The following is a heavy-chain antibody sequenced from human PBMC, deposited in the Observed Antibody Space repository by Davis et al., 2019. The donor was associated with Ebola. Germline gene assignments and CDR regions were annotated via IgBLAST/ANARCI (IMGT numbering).Heavy chain of an antibody. J-gene: IGHJ5*02. CDR3: ARNVVAIDVISNWLDT. D-gene: IGHD2-15*01. CDR1: GGSLTSTNW. CDR2: IHHTGNI. Sequence: SETLSLTCTVSGGSLTSTNWWTWVRQSPGKGLEWIGEIHHTGNINYNPSLRSRVSMSVDNSRNQFSLKLTSVTAADTAIYYCARNVVAIDVISNWLDTWGQGTLVTVSS. V-gene: IGHV4-4*02.